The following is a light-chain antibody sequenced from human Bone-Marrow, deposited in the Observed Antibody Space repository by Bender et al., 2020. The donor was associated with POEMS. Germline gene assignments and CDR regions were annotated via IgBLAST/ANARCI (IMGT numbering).Light chain of an antibody. CDR1: SSDVGKYDA. V-gene: IGLV2-11*02. CDR2: DVV. J-gene: IGLJ2*01. Sequence: QSALTQPRSVSGSPGQSVTISCTGTSSDVGKYDAVSWYQQYPGKAPKLIIYDVVKRPSGVPDRFSGSKSGKTASLTVSGLQAEDEADYYCSSYAGSNNMVFGGGTKLTVL. CDR3: SSYAGSNNMV.